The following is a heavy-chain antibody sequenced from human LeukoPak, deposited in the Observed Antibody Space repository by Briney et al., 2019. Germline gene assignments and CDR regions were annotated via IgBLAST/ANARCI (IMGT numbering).Heavy chain of an antibody. CDR1: GFTFSSYA. J-gene: IGHJ4*02. V-gene: IGHV3-23*01. Sequence: GGSLRLSYAASGFTFSSYAMSWVRQAPGKGLEWVSAISGSGGSTYYADSVKGRFTISRDNSKNTLYLQMNSLRAEDTAVYYCARTVRFLEWLLAFDYWGQGTLVTVSS. CDR2: ISGSGGST. CDR3: ARTVRFLEWLLAFDY. D-gene: IGHD3-3*01.